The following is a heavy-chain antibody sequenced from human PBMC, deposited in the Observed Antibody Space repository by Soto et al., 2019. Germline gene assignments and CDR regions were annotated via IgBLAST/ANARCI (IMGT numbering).Heavy chain of an antibody. CDR3: ARVVGALGDWVDP. J-gene: IGHJ5*02. Sequence: QVQLVQSGGEVKKPGASVKVSCKASGYTFTSYGISWVRQAPGQGLEWMGRISAYNGNTNYAQKLQGRVTMTTDTASSTAYRQLRSLRSDDTGANYFARVVGALGDWVDPWGQGTLVTASS. V-gene: IGHV1-18*01. CDR2: ISAYNGNT. CDR1: GYTFTSYG. D-gene: IGHD2-15*01.